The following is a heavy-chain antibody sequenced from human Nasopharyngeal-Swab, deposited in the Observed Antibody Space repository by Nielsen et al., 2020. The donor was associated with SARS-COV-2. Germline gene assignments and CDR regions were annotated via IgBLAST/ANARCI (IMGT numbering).Heavy chain of an antibody. CDR3: ARADGYGSGSYSDY. CDR2: ISSSSYI. V-gene: IGHV3-21*01. CDR1: GFTFSSYS. J-gene: IGHJ4*02. D-gene: IGHD3-10*01. Sequence: GGSLRLSCAASGFTFSSYSMNWVRQAPGKGLEWVSSISSSSYIYYADSVKGRFTISRDNAKNSLSLQMNSLRAEDTAVYHCARADGYGSGSYSDYWGQGTLVTVSS.